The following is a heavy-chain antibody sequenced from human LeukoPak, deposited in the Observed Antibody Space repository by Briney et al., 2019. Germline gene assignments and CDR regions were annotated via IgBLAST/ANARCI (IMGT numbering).Heavy chain of an antibody. CDR3: ATRNGGRSHAFDI. CDR1: GGSISSSSYY. V-gene: IGHV4-39*07. Sequence: PSETLSLTCTVSGGSISSSSYYWGWIRQPPGKGLEWIGSIYYSGSTYYNPSLKSRVTISVDTSKNQFSLKLSSVTAADTAVYYCATRNGGRSHAFDIWGQGTMVTVSS. CDR2: IYYSGST. D-gene: IGHD3-16*01. J-gene: IGHJ3*02.